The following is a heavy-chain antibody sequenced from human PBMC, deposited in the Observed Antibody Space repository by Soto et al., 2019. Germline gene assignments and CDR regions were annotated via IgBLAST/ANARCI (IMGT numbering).Heavy chain of an antibody. CDR2: IYHSGST. CDR3: ASQAVAGNYYGMDV. J-gene: IGHJ6*02. V-gene: IGHV4-4*02. Sequence: PSETLSLTCAVSGGSISSSNWWSWVRQPPGKGLEWIGEIYHSGSTNYNPSLKSRVTISVDKSKNQFSLKLSSVTAADTAVYYCASQAVAGNYYGMDVWGQGTTVTVSS. CDR1: GGSISSSNW. D-gene: IGHD6-19*01.